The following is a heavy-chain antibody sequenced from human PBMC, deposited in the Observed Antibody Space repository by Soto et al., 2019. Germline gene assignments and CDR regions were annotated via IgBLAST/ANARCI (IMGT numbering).Heavy chain of an antibody. CDR2: IYYSGSA. CDR3: ARRRARDSRYDY. CDR1: GGSISSSRYY. V-gene: IGHV4-39*01. Sequence: SENLSLTCTVYGGSISSSRYYWGWIRQPPGKGLEWIGSIYYSGSAYYSPSLKSRVTISVDTSKNQFSLKLNSVTAADTAMYYCARRRARDSRYDYWGQG. J-gene: IGHJ4*02. D-gene: IGHD6-13*01.